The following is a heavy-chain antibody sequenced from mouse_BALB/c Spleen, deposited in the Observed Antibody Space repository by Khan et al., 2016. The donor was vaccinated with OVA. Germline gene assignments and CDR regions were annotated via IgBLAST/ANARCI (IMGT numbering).Heavy chain of an antibody. CDR2: IWGGGST. CDR1: GFSLSRYN. D-gene: IGHD2-14*01. CDR3: GRAYYRYDGYYAMDY. J-gene: IGHJ4*01. Sequence: VQLQQSGPGLVAPSQSLSITCTVSGFSLSRYNVNWVRQPPGKGLEWLGMIWGGGSTDYNSGFKSRLTISKDNSKSQVFLKRNSLQTDDTAMYYCGRAYYRYDGYYAMDYWGQGTSVTVSS. V-gene: IGHV2-6-4*01.